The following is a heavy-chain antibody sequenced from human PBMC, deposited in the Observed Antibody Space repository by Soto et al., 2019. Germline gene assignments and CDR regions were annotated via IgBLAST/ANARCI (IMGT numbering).Heavy chain of an antibody. D-gene: IGHD4-17*01. Sequence: EVNLLESGGGLVQPGGSLRLSCAASGFTFSNYAMSWVRQASGTGLEWDSGITGSGGRTYYEASVKGRFTISRDNTNNTLYLQMNSLRAEDTALYYCAKESAMVTTGWFDPWGQGTLVTVSS. CDR3: AKESAMVTTGWFDP. CDR2: ITGSGGRT. CDR1: GFTFSNYA. V-gene: IGHV3-23*01. J-gene: IGHJ5*02.